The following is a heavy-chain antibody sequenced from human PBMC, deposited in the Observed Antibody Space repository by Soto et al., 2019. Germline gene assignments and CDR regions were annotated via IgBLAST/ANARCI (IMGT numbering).Heavy chain of an antibody. D-gene: IGHD6-6*01. V-gene: IGHV3-30*18. CDR1: GFTFSNYG. CDR3: AKVLGYEQLFDWFDP. CDR2: ISYDGSNK. Sequence: GGSLRLSCAASGFTFSNYGMHWVRQAPGKGLEWVAVISYDGSNKYYADSVKGRFTISRDSSKNTLYLQMNSLGAEDTAVYYCAKVLGYEQLFDWFDPWGQGTLVTVSS. J-gene: IGHJ5*02.